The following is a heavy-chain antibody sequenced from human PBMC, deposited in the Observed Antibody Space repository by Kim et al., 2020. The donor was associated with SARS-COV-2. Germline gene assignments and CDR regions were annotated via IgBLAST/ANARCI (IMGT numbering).Heavy chain of an antibody. J-gene: IGHJ6*03. V-gene: IGHV4-59*01. Sequence: SETLSLTCTVSGGSISSYYWSWIRQPPGKGLEWIGYIYYSGSTNYNPSLKSRVAISVDTSKNQFSLKLSSVTAADTAMYYCARVVTMVQGVIIVPYYYYYMDVWGKGTTVTVSS. CDR2: IYYSGST. CDR1: GGSISSYY. D-gene: IGHD3-10*01. CDR3: ARVVTMVQGVIIVPYYYYYMDV.